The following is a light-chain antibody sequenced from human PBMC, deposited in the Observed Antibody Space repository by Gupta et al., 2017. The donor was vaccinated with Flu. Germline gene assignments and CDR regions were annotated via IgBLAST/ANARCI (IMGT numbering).Light chain of an antibody. CDR2: GAS. Sequence: TLSLSPGERATLSCRASQSVSSSYLAWYQQKPGQAPRLLIYGASSRATGIPDRFSGSGSGTDFTLTISRLEPEDFAVYYCQQHGSSPSLTFGGGTKVEIK. J-gene: IGKJ4*01. CDR3: QQHGSSPSLT. CDR1: QSVSSSY. V-gene: IGKV3-20*01.